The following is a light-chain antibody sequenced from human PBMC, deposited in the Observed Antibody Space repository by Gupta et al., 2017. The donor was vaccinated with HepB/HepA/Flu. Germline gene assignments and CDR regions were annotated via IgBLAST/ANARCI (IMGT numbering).Light chain of an antibody. CDR3: QIGDKNMGV. CDR1: NIESKN. CDR2: RDN. Sequence: SYELTQPLSVSVALGQTARISCGGHNIESKNVHWYQQKAGQAPVLVIDRDNRRPSGIPERFSASNSGNTATLTISRVQVGDEADYYCQIGDKNMGVFGGGTKVTVL. V-gene: IGLV3-9*01. J-gene: IGLJ3*02.